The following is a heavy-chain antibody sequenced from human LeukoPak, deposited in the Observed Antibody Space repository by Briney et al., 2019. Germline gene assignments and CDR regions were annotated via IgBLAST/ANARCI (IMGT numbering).Heavy chain of an antibody. V-gene: IGHV3-66*01. CDR2: IYSGGST. D-gene: IGHD4/OR15-4a*01. J-gene: IGHJ4*02. CDR3: ARDYGADY. Sequence: GGSLRLSCAASGFTFDDYAMHWVRQAPGKGLEWVSVIYSGGSTYYADSVKGRFTISRDNSKNTLYLQMNSLRAEDTAVYYCARDYGADYWGQGTLVTVSS. CDR1: GFTFDDYA.